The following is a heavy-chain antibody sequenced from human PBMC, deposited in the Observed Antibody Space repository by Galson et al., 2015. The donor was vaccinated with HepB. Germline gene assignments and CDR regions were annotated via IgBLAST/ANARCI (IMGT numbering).Heavy chain of an antibody. V-gene: IGHV1-69*13. Sequence: SVKVSCKASGGSFNSFAISWFRQAPGQGLEWMGGIIPIFSTSDYAQKFQGRLTITADESTSTVYMELSSLTSDDTAVYYCARDRGVLVVPVARSSNWFDPWGQGTLVTVSS. CDR3: ARDRGVLVVPVARSSNWFDP. CDR2: IIPIFSTS. D-gene: IGHD2-2*01. J-gene: IGHJ5*02. CDR1: GGSFNSFA.